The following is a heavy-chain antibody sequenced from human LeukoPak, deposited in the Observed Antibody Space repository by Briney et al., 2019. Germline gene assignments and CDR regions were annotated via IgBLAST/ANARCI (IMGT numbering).Heavy chain of an antibody. CDR3: ARSPHYDILTGYFDY. Sequence: SETLSLTCTVSGGSISSSSYYWGWIRQPPGKGLEWIGSIYYSGSTYYNPSLKSRVTISVDTSKNHFSLKLSSVTAADTAVYYCARSPHYDILTGYFDYWGQGTLVTVSS. J-gene: IGHJ4*02. D-gene: IGHD3-9*01. V-gene: IGHV4-39*07. CDR2: IYYSGST. CDR1: GGSISSSSYY.